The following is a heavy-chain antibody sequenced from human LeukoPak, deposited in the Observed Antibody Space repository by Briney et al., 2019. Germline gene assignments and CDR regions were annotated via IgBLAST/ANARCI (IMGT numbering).Heavy chain of an antibody. CDR3: AGSYCSGGSCYLYASRGDYYGMDV. CDR1: GGTFSSYA. J-gene: IGHJ6*02. CDR2: IIPIFGTA. D-gene: IGHD2-15*01. Sequence: SVKVSCKASGGTFSSYAISWVRQAPGQGLEWMGGIIPIFGTANYAQKFQGRVTITADESTGTAYMELSSLRSEDTAVYYCAGSYCSGGSCYLYASRGDYYGMDVWGQGTTVTVSS. V-gene: IGHV1-69*13.